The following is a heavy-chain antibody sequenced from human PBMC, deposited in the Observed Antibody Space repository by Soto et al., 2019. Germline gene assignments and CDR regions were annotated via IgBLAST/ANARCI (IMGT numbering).Heavy chain of an antibody. D-gene: IGHD6-19*01. V-gene: IGHV3-30*18. CDR2: ISYDGSNK. CDR1: GFTFSSYA. Sequence: GGSLRLSCAASGFTFSSYAMSWVRQAPGKGLEWVAVISYDGSNKYYADSVKGRFTISRDNSKNTLYLQMNSLRAEDTAVYYCAKGTGYSSGWAGSGWYYYYGMDVWGQGTTVTVSS. J-gene: IGHJ6*02. CDR3: AKGTGYSSGWAGSGWYYYYGMDV.